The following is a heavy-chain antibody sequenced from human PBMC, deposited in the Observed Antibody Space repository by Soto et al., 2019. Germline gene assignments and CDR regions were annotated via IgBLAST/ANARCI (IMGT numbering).Heavy chain of an antibody. J-gene: IGHJ6*02. V-gene: IGHV3-33*01. CDR1: GFTFSGYG. Sequence: GGSLRLSCAASGFTFSGYGMHWVRQAPGKGLEWVAVIWYDGSNKYYADSVKGRFTISRDNSKNTLYLQMNSLRAEDTAVYYCARASEPPGSWLQMVRGVRGYYYYGMDVWGQGTTVTAP. CDR3: ARASEPPGSWLQMVRGVRGYYYYGMDV. D-gene: IGHD3-10*01. CDR2: IWYDGSNK.